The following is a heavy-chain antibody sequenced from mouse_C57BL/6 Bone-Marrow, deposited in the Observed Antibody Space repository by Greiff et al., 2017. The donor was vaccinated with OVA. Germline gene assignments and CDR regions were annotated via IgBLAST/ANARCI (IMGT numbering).Heavy chain of an antibody. V-gene: IGHV1-55*01. D-gene: IGHD2-4*01. CDR1: GSPFTTYW. CDR3: ARELYYDYVFAY. J-gene: IGHJ3*01. Sequence: VKLQQPGAELVKPGASVKMSCKASGSPFTTYWIPWLTPRPGQALAWFGDIYPGSGSTNYNEKFKSKATLTLDTSSSTAYMQLSSLTSEDSAVYYCARELYYDYVFAYWGQGTLVTVSA. CDR2: IYPGSGST.